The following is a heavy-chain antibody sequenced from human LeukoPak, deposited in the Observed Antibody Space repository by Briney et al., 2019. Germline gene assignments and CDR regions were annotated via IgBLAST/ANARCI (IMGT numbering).Heavy chain of an antibody. CDR1: GGSVNDYY. D-gene: IGHD6-6*01. CDR3: ARGRIAAPAPLYYYYMDV. J-gene: IGHJ6*03. V-gene: IGHV4-59*02. Sequence: PSETLSLTCTVSGGSVNDYYWSWIRQSPGKGLEWIGYIYYSGSTNYNPSLKSRVTISVDTSKNQFSLKLSSVTAADTAVYYCARGRIAAPAPLYYYYMDVWGKGTTVTVSS. CDR2: IYYSGST.